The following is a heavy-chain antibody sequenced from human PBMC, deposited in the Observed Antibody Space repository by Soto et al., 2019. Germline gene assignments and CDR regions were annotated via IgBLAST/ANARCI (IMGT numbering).Heavy chain of an antibody. J-gene: IGHJ3*02. V-gene: IGHV3-23*01. CDR2: IIRSGLAT. CDR3: ANTGTKGHDAFDI. CDR1: GFTFNNYA. Sequence: EVQLLESGGGLVQPGGSLRLSCAASGFTFNNYAMNWVRQAPGKGLEWGSTIIRSGLATYFADSVKGRFTIFRDNSKSTLYLQMNSLRAEDTAIYYCANTGTKGHDAFDIWGQGTMVTVSS. D-gene: IGHD1-7*01.